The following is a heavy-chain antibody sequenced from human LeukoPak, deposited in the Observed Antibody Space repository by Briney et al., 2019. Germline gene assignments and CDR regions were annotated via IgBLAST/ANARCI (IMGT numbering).Heavy chain of an antibody. CDR2: LYTGDNT. Sequence: GGSLRLSCAASGFTVSGLCMSWVRQAPGKGLEWVAFLYTGDNTYYADSVKDRFTISRDISKNTVYLQMNSLRVEDTAVYYCARGYTVFDYWGQGTLVTVSS. D-gene: IGHD4-11*01. V-gene: IGHV3-66*01. CDR1: GFTVSGLC. CDR3: ARGYTVFDY. J-gene: IGHJ4*02.